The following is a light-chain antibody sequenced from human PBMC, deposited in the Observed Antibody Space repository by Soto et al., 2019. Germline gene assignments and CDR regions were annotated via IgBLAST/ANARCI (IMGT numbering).Light chain of an antibody. Sequence: DIQLTQSPSTLPASVGDRVTLTCRASQSLNTRLAWYQQRPGKAPKLLIYDASTLESGVPSRFSGGGSGTEFTLTINNLQPDDLATYICQQYKSYSTFGRGTKVDIK. CDR1: QSLNTR. J-gene: IGKJ1*01. CDR3: QQYKSYST. CDR2: DAS. V-gene: IGKV1-5*01.